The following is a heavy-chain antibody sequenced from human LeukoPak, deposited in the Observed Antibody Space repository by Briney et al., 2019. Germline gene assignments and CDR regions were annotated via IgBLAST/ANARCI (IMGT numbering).Heavy chain of an antibody. J-gene: IGHJ3*02. CDR3: AREQEKTAMVTRDGFDI. V-gene: IGHV3-7*01. CDR1: DFSLSSFW. Sequence: GGSLRLSCAASDFSLSSFWMSWVRQAPGKGLEWVANIKRDGSDKNYVDPVKGRFTISRDNAKNSLYLDMSSLRVEDTAVYYCAREQEKTAMVTRDGFDIWGQGTMVTVSS. D-gene: IGHD5-24*01. CDR2: IKRDGSDK.